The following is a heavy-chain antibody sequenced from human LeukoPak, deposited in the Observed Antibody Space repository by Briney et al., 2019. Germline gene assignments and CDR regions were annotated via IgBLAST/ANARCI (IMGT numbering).Heavy chain of an antibody. CDR1: GFTFSSYG. D-gene: IGHD3-10*01. Sequence: PGGSLRLSCAASGFTFSSYGMHWVRQAPGKGLEWVAVIWYDGSNKYYAASVKGRLTISRDNSKNTPYLQMNSLRAEDTAVYYCARDGEGYYGSGRTPAYGMDVWGQGTTVTVSS. CDR3: ARDGEGYYGSGRTPAYGMDV. V-gene: IGHV3-33*01. CDR2: IWYDGSNK. J-gene: IGHJ6*02.